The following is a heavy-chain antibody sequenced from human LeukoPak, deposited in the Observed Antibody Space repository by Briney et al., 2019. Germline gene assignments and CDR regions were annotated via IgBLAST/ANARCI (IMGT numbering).Heavy chain of an antibody. CDR2: IYYSGST. CDR3: ARGGGPSTRRFDY. D-gene: IGHD4-23*01. Sequence: SETLSLTCTVSSASISTYYWSWIRQPPGKGLEWIGYIYYSGSTNYNPSLTSRVTISVDTSKNQFSLRLSSLTAADTAVYYCARGGGPSTRRFDYWGQGTLVTVSS. J-gene: IGHJ4*02. CDR1: SASISTYY. V-gene: IGHV4-59*01.